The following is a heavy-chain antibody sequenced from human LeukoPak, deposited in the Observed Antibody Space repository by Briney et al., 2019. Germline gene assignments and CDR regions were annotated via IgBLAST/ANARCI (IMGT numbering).Heavy chain of an antibody. Sequence: SETLSLNCTVSGGSINSYYWSWIWQPPGKGLEWIGYIYYSGSTNYNPSLKSRVTISVDTSKNQFSLKLSSVTAADTAVYYSARHAHRLFDYWCQGTLVTVSS. CDR2: IYYSGST. CDR3: ARHAHRLFDY. CDR1: GGSINSYY. V-gene: IGHV4-59*08. J-gene: IGHJ4*02.